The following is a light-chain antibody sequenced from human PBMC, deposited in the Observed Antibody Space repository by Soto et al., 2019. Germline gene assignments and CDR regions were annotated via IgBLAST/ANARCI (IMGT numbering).Light chain of an antibody. V-gene: IGKV3-15*01. J-gene: IGKJ1*01. Sequence: EIVMTQSPATLSGSPGERATLSCRASQTVTSNLAWYQQKPGQAPRLLIYGASTRATGIPARFSGSGSGTEFTLTISSLQSEDFAVYYCQQYNNWTLGQGTKVDIK. CDR2: GAS. CDR3: QQYNNWT. CDR1: QTVTSN.